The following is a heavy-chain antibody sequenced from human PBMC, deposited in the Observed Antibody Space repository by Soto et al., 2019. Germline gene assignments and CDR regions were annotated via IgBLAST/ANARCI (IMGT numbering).Heavy chain of an antibody. V-gene: IGHV1-24*01. J-gene: IGHJ4*02. D-gene: IGHD6-6*01. CDR3: ATLIAARPGVDY. CDR1: GYTLTELS. CDR2: FDPEDGET. Sequence: ASVKVSCKVSGYTLTELSMHWVRQAPGKGLEWMGGFDPEDGETIYAQKFQGRVTMTGDTSTDTAYMELSSLRSEDTAVYYCATLIAARPGVDYWGQGTLVTVSS.